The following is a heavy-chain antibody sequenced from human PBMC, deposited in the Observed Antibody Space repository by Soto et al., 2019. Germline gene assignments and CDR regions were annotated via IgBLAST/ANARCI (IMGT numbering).Heavy chain of an antibody. V-gene: IGHV3-23*01. D-gene: IGHD1-1*01. J-gene: IGHJ4*02. CDR3: VKGAWIDY. Sequence: EVQLLESGGGLIQPGGSLILSCAASGFTFSTFDMTWVRQPPGKGLEWVSLIRGSSGSTYYADSVKGRFTISKDNSKKTLYLQMNSMRDEDTAVYFCVKGAWIDYGGQVNMVTVSS. CDR1: GFTFSTFD. CDR2: IRGSSGST.